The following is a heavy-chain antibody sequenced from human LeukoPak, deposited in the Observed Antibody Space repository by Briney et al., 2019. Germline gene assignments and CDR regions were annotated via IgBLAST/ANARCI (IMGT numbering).Heavy chain of an antibody. CDR2: INPSGGST. CDR3: AYSSSWFVPQFDP. J-gene: IGHJ5*02. Sequence: GASVKVSCKASGYTFTSYYMHWVRQAPGQGLEWMGIINPSGGSTSYAQKFQGRVTMTRDTSTSTVYMELSSLRSEDTAVYYCAYSSSWFVPQFDPWGQGTLVTVSS. CDR1: GYTFTSYY. V-gene: IGHV1-46*01. D-gene: IGHD6-13*01.